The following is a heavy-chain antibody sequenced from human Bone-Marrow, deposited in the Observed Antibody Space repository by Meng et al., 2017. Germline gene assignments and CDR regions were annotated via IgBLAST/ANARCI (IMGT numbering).Heavy chain of an antibody. J-gene: IGHJ4*02. CDR3: ATRGNPYLNC. CDR1: GYTLCSYG. V-gene: IGHV1-18*01. CDR2: INTYNGKT. Sequence: TGAQAKEPGGSVEVSCDASGYTLCSYGFRWVRQGPGQGRKWLGWINTYNGKTDYAQKFQGTITMTTDTFTSTGYMELRNVRSDDTAVYYCATRGNPYLNCWGQGTLVTVSS.